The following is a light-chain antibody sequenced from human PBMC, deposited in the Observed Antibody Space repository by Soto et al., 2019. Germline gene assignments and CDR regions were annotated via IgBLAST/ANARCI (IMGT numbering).Light chain of an antibody. V-gene: IGKV3D-20*02. CDR2: GAS. CDR1: QSVSSSF. Sequence: IVLAQSPGTLALSPGETATLSCRANQSVSSSFLAWYQQKAGQAPRLLIYGASSRATGVPARFSGSGSETDFTLTISRLEPEDFAVYYCQHRLNWPLTFGQGARLEIK. J-gene: IGKJ5*01. CDR3: QHRLNWPLT.